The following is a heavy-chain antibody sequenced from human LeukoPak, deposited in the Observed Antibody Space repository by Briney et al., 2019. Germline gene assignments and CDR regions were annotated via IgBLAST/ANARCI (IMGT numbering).Heavy chain of an antibody. J-gene: IGHJ4*02. Sequence: ASVKVSCKASGYTFTSHYMQWVRLAPGQGLAWMGLINPSGGGTRYAQKFQGRVTMTRDTSTSTVYMELSSLRSEDTAVYYCAREGSGSLPHLDHWGQGTLVTVSS. D-gene: IGHD3-10*01. CDR2: INPSGGGT. CDR3: AREGSGSLPHLDH. CDR1: GYTFTSHY. V-gene: IGHV1-46*01.